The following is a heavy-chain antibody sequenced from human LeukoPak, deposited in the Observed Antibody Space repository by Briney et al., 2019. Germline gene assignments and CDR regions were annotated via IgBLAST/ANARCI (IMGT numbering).Heavy chain of an antibody. J-gene: IGHJ4*02. CDR1: GFTFSSYA. V-gene: IGHV3-23*01. CDR2: ISGSGGST. CDR3: AKDLDYGDYSDY. Sequence: QSGGSLRLSCAASGFTFSSYAMSWVRQAPGKGLEWVSAISGSGGSTYYADSVEGRFTISRDNSKNTLYLQMNSLRAEDTAVYYCAKDLDYGDYSDYWGQGTLVTVSS. D-gene: IGHD4-17*01.